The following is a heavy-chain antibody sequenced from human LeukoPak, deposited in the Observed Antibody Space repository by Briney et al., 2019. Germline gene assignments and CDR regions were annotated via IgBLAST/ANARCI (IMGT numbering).Heavy chain of an antibody. V-gene: IGHV3-23*01. D-gene: IGHD2-2*02. CDR1: GFTFSSYA. J-gene: IGHJ4*02. CDR3: ATWVLGYCSSTSCYRLPDY. CDR2: ICGSGGST. Sequence: PGGSLRLSCAASGFTFSSYAMSWVRQAPGKGLEWVSAICGSGGSTYYADSVKGRFTISRDNSKNTLYLQMNSLRAEDTAVYYCATWVLGYCSSTSCYRLPDYWGQGTLVAVSS.